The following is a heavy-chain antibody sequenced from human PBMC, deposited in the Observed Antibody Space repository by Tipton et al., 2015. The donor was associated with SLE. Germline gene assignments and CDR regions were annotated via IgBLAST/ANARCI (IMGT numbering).Heavy chain of an antibody. J-gene: IGHJ3*01. CDR2: LYYSGST. D-gene: IGHD5-24*01. CDR1: GASISDYY. CDR3: ARGIKYDGFIGAFDL. Sequence: TLSLTCSVSGASISDYYWSWVRRPPGKGLEWIGYLYYSGSTDYNPSLKSRVTMSVDRSKNQFSLKLSSVTAADTALYYCARGIKYDGFIGAFDLWGQGTMVTVSS. V-gene: IGHV4-59*01.